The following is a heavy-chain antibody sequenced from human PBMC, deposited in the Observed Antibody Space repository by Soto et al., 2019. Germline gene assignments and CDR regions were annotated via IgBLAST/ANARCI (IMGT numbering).Heavy chain of an antibody. J-gene: IGHJ5*02. CDR3: AKDHTVYDSSGYYPGWFDP. Sequence: QVQLVESGGGVVQPGRSLRLSCAASGFTFSSYGMHWVRQAPGKGLEWVAVISYDGSNKYYADSVKGRFTISRDNSKNTLYLQMNRLRAEDTAVYYCAKDHTVYDSSGYYPGWFDPWGQGALVTVSS. D-gene: IGHD3-22*01. CDR1: GFTFSSYG. V-gene: IGHV3-30*18. CDR2: ISYDGSNK.